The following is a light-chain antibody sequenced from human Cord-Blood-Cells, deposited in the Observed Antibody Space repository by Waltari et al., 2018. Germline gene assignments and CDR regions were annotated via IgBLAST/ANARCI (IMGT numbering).Light chain of an antibody. CDR3: NSRDSSGNPWV. J-gene: IGLJ3*02. CDR1: SLSTAY. CDR2: GKN. Sequence: SSELTPDPAVSVALGQTVRITCQGDSLSTAYASWYQQKPGQAHVLVIYGKNNRPSGIPDRFSGASSGNTASLTITGAQAEDEADYYCNSRDSSGNPWVFGGGTKLTVL. V-gene: IGLV3-19*01.